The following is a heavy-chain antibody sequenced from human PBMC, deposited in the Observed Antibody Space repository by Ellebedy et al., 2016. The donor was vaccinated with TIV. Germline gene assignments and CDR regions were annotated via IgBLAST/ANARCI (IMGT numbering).Heavy chain of an antibody. V-gene: IGHV3-74*01. CDR1: GFTFSRHW. CDR2: INGDGGFT. J-gene: IGHJ4*01. Sequence: PGGSLRLSCAASGFTFSRHWMHWIRQAPGKVLLWHSRINGDGGFTSHADFVKGRLTISRDNAKNTLYLQMNRLKAEDTAMYYCSTLSDTGYWGHGTLVTVSS. D-gene: IGHD2-21*02. CDR3: STLSDTGY.